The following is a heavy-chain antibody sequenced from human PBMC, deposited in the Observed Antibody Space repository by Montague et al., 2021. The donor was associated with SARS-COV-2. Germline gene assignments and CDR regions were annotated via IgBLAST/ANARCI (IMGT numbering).Heavy chain of an antibody. V-gene: IGHV4-59*01. CDR3: ARDFRLQLWQTNYYFGL. D-gene: IGHD5-18*01. CDR2: IYDTGNT. J-gene: IGHJ2*01. Sequence: SETLSLTCTVSGGSISGYYWSWIRQPPGKGPEWIGNIYDTGNTNYNPSLKSRVTISEDTSKNQFSLKLTSVTAADTAVYYCARDFRLQLWQTNYYFGLWGRGTLGSVSS. CDR1: GGSISGYY.